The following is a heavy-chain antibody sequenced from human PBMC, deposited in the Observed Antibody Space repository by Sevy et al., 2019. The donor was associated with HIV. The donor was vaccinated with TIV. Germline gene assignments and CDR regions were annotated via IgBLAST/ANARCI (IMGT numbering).Heavy chain of an antibody. V-gene: IGHV3-23*01. Sequence: GGSLRLSCAASRFTFSNYAMRWVRQAPGKGPEWVSGISISGVTPYYAESVKGRFTISRDNSKNTLYLQMNGLRADDTAVYYCAKALLSTEDYYFYSAMEVWGQGTTVTVSS. J-gene: IGHJ6*02. CDR1: RFTFSNYA. D-gene: IGHD2-2*01. CDR2: ISISGVTP. CDR3: AKALLSTEDYYFYSAMEV.